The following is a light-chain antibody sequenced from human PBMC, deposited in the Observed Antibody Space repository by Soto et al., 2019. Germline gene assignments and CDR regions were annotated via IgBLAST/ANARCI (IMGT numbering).Light chain of an antibody. CDR1: QSVSSSY. J-gene: IGKJ2*01. Sequence: EILLTQSPGTLSLYPGERATLSCRASQSVSSSYLAWYQQKPGQAPGLLIYGASSRATGIPDRFSGSGSGTDFTLTISRLEPEDFAVYYCQQYGSSPFGQGTKLEIK. V-gene: IGKV3-20*01. CDR2: GAS. CDR3: QQYGSSP.